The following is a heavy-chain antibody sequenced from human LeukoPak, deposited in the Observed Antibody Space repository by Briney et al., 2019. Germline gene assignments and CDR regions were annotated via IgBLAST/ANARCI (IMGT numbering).Heavy chain of an antibody. Sequence: PGGSLRLSCAASGFTFSNYGMHWVRQAPGKGLEWVAFIQNDGSSKSYADSVKGRFTISRDNSKNTLYLQMNSLRAEDMAVYYCVKRWTGTTIGQQDYWGQGTLATVSS. V-gene: IGHV3-30*02. CDR3: VKRWTGTTIGQQDY. CDR2: IQNDGSSK. J-gene: IGHJ4*02. D-gene: IGHD1-1*01. CDR1: GFTFSNYG.